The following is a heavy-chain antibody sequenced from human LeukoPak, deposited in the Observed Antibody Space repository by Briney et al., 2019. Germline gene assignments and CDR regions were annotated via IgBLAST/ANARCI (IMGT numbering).Heavy chain of an antibody. D-gene: IGHD6-13*01. CDR1: GGSFSGYY. CDR3: ASAWIAAAGSIDY. J-gene: IGHJ4*02. CDR2: INHSGST. V-gene: IGHV4-34*01. Sequence: SETLSLTCAVYGGSFSGYYWSWIRQPPGKGLEWIGEINHSGSTNYNPSLKSRVTISVDTSKNQSSLKLSSVTAADTAVYYCASAWIAAAGSIDYWGQGTLVTVSS.